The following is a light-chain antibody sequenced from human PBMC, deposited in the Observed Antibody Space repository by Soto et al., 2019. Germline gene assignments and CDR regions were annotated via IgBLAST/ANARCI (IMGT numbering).Light chain of an antibody. V-gene: IGLV2-14*01. Sequence: QSALTQPASVSGSPGQSITISCTGTSSDVGGYNYVSWYQQHPGKAPKLMIYEVNNRPSEVSNRFSGSKSGNTASLTISGLQPEDEADYYCKSYTSRYTFVLGTGTKVTV. CDR3: KSYTSRYTFV. CDR2: EVN. CDR1: SSDVGGYNY. J-gene: IGLJ1*01.